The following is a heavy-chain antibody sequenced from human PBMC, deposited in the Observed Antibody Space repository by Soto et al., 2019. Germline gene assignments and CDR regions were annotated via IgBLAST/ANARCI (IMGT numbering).Heavy chain of an antibody. J-gene: IGHJ4*02. D-gene: IGHD6-13*01. V-gene: IGHV3-30*18. Sequence: VQLVESGGGLVQPGGSLRPSCAASGFTFSSYWMHWVRQAPGKGLVWVAVISYDGSNKYYADSVKGRFTISRDNSKNTLYLQMNSLRAEDTAVYYCAKTKGIAAAGIHWGQGTLVTVSS. CDR2: ISYDGSNK. CDR1: GFTFSSYW. CDR3: AKTKGIAAAGIH.